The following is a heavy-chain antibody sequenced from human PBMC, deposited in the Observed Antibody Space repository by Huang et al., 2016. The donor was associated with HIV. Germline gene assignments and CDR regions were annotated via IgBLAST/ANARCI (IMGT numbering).Heavy chain of an antibody. Sequence: QVQLQQWGAGLLKSSETLSLTCAVYGWSFRPFSWAWIRQPPGKGLEGIGEGNRDGLTNYNPSRKSRVAISLDTAKKQFSLKVTSMTAADTAVYYCARGVPSVTTDENWFDPWGQGTPVTVSS. V-gene: IGHV4-34*02. J-gene: IGHJ5*02. CDR3: ARGVPSVTTDENWFDP. CDR1: GWSFRPFS. CDR2: GNRDGLT. D-gene: IGHD4-17*01.